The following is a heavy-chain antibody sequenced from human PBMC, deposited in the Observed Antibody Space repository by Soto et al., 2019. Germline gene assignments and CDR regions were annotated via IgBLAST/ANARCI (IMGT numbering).Heavy chain of an antibody. J-gene: IGHJ4*02. D-gene: IGHD2-21*02. CDR2: FESGGSI. V-gene: IGHV3-53*01. CDR3: ARAGVTPHFFDY. Sequence: GSLRRSGSASGFSVRTNYMSWVRQAPGKGLEWVSVFESGGSIYYADSVKGRFIISRDYAKNTVYLQMNSLRADDTAVYYCARAGVTPHFFDYWGQGTLVTV. CDR1: GFSVRTNY.